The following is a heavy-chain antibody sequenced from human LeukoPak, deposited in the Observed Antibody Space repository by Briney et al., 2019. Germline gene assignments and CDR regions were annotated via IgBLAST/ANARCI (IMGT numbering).Heavy chain of an antibody. Sequence: ASVKVSCKASGYTFTSYDINWVRQAPGQGLEWMGYRIPNSGNTVYAQKFQGRVTMTTDTSTSTAYMELRSLRSDDTAVYYCARGAQVFYYMDVWGKGTTVTVSS. CDR2: RIPNSGNT. CDR3: ARGAQVFYYMDV. D-gene: IGHD1-14*01. CDR1: GYTFTSYD. V-gene: IGHV1-8*02. J-gene: IGHJ6*03.